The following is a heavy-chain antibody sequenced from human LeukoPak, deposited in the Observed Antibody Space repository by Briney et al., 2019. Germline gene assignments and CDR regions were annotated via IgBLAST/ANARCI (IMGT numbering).Heavy chain of an antibody. J-gene: IGHJ1*01. CDR3: ATYSSLNRREFQY. Sequence: GGSLRLSCAASGFSFSSYWMSWVRQAPGKGLEWVANIKTDGSEKYYVDSVKGRFTISRDNAKNSLYLQMNTLRAEDTAVYYCATYSSLNRREFQYWGQGTLLTVSS. D-gene: IGHD3-22*01. V-gene: IGHV3-7*01. CDR2: IKTDGSEK. CDR1: GFSFSSYW.